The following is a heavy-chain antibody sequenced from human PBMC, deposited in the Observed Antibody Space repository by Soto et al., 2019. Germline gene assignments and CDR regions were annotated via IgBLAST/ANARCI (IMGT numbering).Heavy chain of an antibody. CDR3: ARALLLTMVRGVIVFPYYGMDV. V-gene: IGHV3-33*01. CDR2: IWYDGSNK. CDR1: GFTFSTYG. D-gene: IGHD3-10*01. J-gene: IGHJ6*02. Sequence: GGSLRLSCAASGFTFSTYGMYWVRQAPGKGLEWVAVIWYDGSNKYYADSVKGRFTISRDNSKNTLYLQMNSLRAEDTAVYYCARALLLTMVRGVIVFPYYGMDVWSQGTTVTVSS.